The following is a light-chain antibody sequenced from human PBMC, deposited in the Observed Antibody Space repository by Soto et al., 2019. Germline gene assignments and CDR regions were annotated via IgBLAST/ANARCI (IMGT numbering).Light chain of an antibody. Sequence: QSALTQPASVSGSPGQSITISCTGTSSDVGGYNYVSWYQQHPDKAPKLMIYEVTNRPSGVSFRFSGSKSGNTASLTISGLQPADEADYYCSSYTSTITLYVFGTGTKLTVL. CDR2: EVT. V-gene: IGLV2-14*01. J-gene: IGLJ1*01. CDR3: SSYTSTITLYV. CDR1: SSDVGGYNY.